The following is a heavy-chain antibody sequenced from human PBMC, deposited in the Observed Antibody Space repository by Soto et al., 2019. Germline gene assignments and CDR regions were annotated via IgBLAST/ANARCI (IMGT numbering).Heavy chain of an antibody. D-gene: IGHD2-21*02. CDR1: GGTFSSYA. J-gene: IGHJ5*02. Sequence: QVQLVQSGAEVKKPGSSVKVSCKASGGTFSSYAISWVRQAPGQGLEWMGGIIPIFGTANYAQKFQGSVTITADEYTSTAYMELGSLRSEDTAVYYCARDLVEEHIVVVTATRAWFDPWGQGTLVTVSS. CDR3: ARDLVEEHIVVVTATRAWFDP. CDR2: IIPIFGTA. V-gene: IGHV1-69*12.